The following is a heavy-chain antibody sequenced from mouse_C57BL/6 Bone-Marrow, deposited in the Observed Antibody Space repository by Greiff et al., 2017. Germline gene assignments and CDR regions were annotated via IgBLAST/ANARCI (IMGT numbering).Heavy chain of an antibody. CDR2: IDPSDSYT. CDR3: ARGWLLPAMDY. V-gene: IGHV1-69*01. CDR1: GYTFTSYW. J-gene: IGHJ4*01. Sequence: QVQLQQPGAELVMPGASVKLSCKASGYTFTSYWMHWVKQRPGQGLEWIGEIDPSDSYTNYNQKFKGKSTLTVDKSSSTAYIQLSSLTSDDSAVYYCARGWLLPAMDYWGQGTSVTVSS. D-gene: IGHD2-3*01.